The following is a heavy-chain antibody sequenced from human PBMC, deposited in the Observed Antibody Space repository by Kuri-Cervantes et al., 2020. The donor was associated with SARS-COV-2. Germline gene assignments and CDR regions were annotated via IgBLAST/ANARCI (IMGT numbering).Heavy chain of an antibody. D-gene: IGHD1-26*01. J-gene: IGHJ5*02. V-gene: IGHV1-69*05. CDR1: GGTFSSYA. CDR2: IIPIFGTA. Sequence: SVKVSCKASGGTFSSYAISWVRQAPGQGLEWMGGIIPIFGTANYAQKLQGRFTITTDESTSTAYMELSSLRSEDTAVYYCARGSGGYSHRSAQKENWFDPWGQGTRVTVSS. CDR3: ARGSGGYSHRSAQKENWFDP.